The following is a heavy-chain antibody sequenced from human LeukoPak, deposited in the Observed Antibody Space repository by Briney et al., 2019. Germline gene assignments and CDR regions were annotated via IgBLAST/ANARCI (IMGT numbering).Heavy chain of an antibody. D-gene: IGHD1-7*01. J-gene: IGHJ6*03. CDR3: ARVGLGNIWNYREPYYYYYYMDV. Sequence: GASVKVSCKVSGYTFTSYGISWGRPAHGQGLEWMGWISAYNGNTNYAQKLQGRVTMTTDTSTSTAYMELRSLRSDDTAVYYCARVGLGNIWNYREPYYYYYYMDVWGKGTTVTGSS. CDR2: ISAYNGNT. V-gene: IGHV1-18*01. CDR1: GYTFTSYG.